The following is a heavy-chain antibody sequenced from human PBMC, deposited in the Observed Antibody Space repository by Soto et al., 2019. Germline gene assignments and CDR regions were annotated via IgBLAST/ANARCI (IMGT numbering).Heavy chain of an antibody. CDR3: ASDAMIGDYYYYGMDV. CDR2: INPNSGGT. V-gene: IGHV1-2*02. CDR1: GYTFTGYY. Sequence: AAVKVSCKSSGYTFTGYYMHWVRHAPGQGLEWMGWINPNSGGTNYAQKFQGRVTMTRDTSIRTAYMELSRLSSDDTAVYYCASDAMIGDYYYYGMDVWAQGTTVTVSS. D-gene: IGHD3-10*02. J-gene: IGHJ6*02.